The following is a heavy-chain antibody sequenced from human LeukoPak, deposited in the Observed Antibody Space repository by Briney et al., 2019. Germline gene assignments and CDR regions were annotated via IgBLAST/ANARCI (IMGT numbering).Heavy chain of an antibody. D-gene: IGHD3-3*01. CDR1: GYTFSMYW. J-gene: IGHJ6*03. Sequence: PGGSLRLSCVASGYTFSMYWMTWFRQAPGKGLEWVANIKFDGSDKYFVDSVKGRFTISRDNPKNSVYLQMNSLRAEDTAVYYCARLSVFLESFLPYYYMDVWGKGTTVIVSS. CDR3: ARLSVFLESFLPYYYMDV. CDR2: IKFDGSDK. V-gene: IGHV3-7*01.